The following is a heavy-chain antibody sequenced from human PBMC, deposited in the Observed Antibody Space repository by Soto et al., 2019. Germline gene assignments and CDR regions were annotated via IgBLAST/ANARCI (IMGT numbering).Heavy chain of an antibody. CDR1: GGSISSGGYS. Sequence: PSETLSLTCAVSGGSISSGGYSWSWIRQPPGKGLEWIGYIYHSGSTYYNPSLKSRVTISVDRSKNQFSLKLSSVTAADTAVYYCARGGVDYHDSSGYYFSPYYFDYWGQGTLVPVSS. CDR2: IYHSGST. CDR3: ARGGVDYHDSSGYYFSPYYFDY. J-gene: IGHJ4*02. D-gene: IGHD3-22*01. V-gene: IGHV4-30-2*01.